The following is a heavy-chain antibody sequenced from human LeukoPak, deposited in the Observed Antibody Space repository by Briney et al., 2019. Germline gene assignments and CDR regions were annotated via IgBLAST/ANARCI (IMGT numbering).Heavy chain of an antibody. Sequence: ASVKVSCKASGYTFTSYGISWVRQAPGQGLEWMGWISAYNGNTNYAQKLQGRVTMTTDTSTSTAYMELRSLRSDGTAVYYCARDARRGMVVVIKTPFDYWGQGTLVTVSS. V-gene: IGHV1-18*01. CDR1: GYTFTSYG. J-gene: IGHJ4*02. D-gene: IGHD3-22*01. CDR3: ARDARRGMVVVIKTPFDY. CDR2: ISAYNGNT.